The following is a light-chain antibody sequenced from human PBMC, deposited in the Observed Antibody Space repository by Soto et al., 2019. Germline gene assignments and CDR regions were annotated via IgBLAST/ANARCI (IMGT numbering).Light chain of an antibody. CDR2: DVS. V-gene: IGLV2-11*01. CDR1: SSDVGGYNC. J-gene: IGLJ1*01. CDR3: CSYAGSYTSYV. Sequence: QSALTQPRSVSGSPVQSVTISCTGTSSDVGGYNCVSWYQQHPGKAPKLMIYDVSKRPSGVPDRFSGSKSGNTASLTISGLQAEDEADYYCCSYAGSYTSYVFGTGTKVTVL.